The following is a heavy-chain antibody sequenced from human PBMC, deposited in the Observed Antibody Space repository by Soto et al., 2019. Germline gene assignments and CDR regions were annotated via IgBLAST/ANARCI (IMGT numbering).Heavy chain of an antibody. Sequence: GGSLRLSCAASGFTFSSYAMSWVSQAPGKGLEWVSAISGSGGSTYYADSVKGRFTISRDNSKNTLYLQMNSLRAEDTAVYYCAKVIPYYYDSSGYLWFDPWGQGTLVTVS. CDR2: ISGSGGST. J-gene: IGHJ5*02. CDR1: GFTFSSYA. V-gene: IGHV3-23*01. D-gene: IGHD3-22*01. CDR3: AKVIPYYYDSSGYLWFDP.